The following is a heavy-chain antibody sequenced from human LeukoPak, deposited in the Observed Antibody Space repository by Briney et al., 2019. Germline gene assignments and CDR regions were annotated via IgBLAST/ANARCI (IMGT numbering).Heavy chain of an antibody. Sequence: SETLSLTCTVSGGSISSGGYYWSWIRQPPGKGLEWIGYIYYSGGTGSTNYNSSLNSRVTISLETSKNQFSLNLTSVTAADTAVYYCVRHGPSYSTPFRPWGQGILVTVSS. D-gene: IGHD2-21*01. CDR1: GGSISSGGYY. J-gene: IGHJ5*02. CDR2: IYYSGGTGST. CDR3: VRHGPSYSTPFRP. V-gene: IGHV4-61*08.